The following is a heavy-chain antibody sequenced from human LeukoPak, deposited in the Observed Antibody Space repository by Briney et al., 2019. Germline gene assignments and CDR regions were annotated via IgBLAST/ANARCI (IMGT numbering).Heavy chain of an antibody. CDR2: IGISSSTI. Sequence: HPGGSLRLSCAASGFTFSTYGMNWVRQAPGKGLEWVSYIGISSSTIDYADSVKGRFTISRDNAKNSLYLQMNSLRAEDTAVYYCARDSGYAFDIWGQGTMVTVSS. CDR3: ARDSGYAFDI. V-gene: IGHV3-48*01. D-gene: IGHD1-26*01. CDR1: GFTFSTYG. J-gene: IGHJ3*02.